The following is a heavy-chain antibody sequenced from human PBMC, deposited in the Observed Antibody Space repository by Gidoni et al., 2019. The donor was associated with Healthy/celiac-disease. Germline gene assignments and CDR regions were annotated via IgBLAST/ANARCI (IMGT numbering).Heavy chain of an antibody. V-gene: IGHV1-46*03. CDR1: GYTFTSYY. J-gene: IGHJ4*02. Sequence: QVQLVQSGAEVKKPGASVKVSCKASGYTFTSYYMHWVRQAPGQGLEWMGIINPSGGSTSYAQKFQGRVTMTRDTSTSTVYMELSSLRSEDTAVYYCARAGIAAAGHPNPPDYWGQGTLVTVSS. CDR2: INPSGGST. D-gene: IGHD6-13*01. CDR3: ARAGIAAAGHPNPPDY.